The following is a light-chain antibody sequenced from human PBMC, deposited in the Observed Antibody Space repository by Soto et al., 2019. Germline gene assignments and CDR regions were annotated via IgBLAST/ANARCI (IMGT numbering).Light chain of an antibody. Sequence: QSALTQPPSASGSPGQSVTISCTGTSSDVGRYNYISWYQQHPGKAPKLMIYEVSKRPSGVPDRFSGSKSGNTASLTVSGLQAEDEADYYCSSYAGSSHYVFGTGTKGTVL. CDR1: SSDVGRYNY. CDR3: SSYAGSSHYV. CDR2: EVS. V-gene: IGLV2-8*01. J-gene: IGLJ1*01.